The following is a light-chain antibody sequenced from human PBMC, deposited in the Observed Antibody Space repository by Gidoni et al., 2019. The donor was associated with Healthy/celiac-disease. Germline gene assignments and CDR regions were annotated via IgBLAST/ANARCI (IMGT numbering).Light chain of an antibody. Sequence: QAVVTQEASLTVSAGGTVSLTRVSSTGAVTIGHYPYWFQQKPGQAPRTLIYNTSNKHSGTPARFSGSSLGGKAALTLSGAQAEDEAEYYCLLSYGGAWVFGGGTKLTVL. J-gene: IGLJ3*02. CDR1: TGAVTIGHY. CDR3: LLSYGGAWV. V-gene: IGLV7-46*01. CDR2: NTS.